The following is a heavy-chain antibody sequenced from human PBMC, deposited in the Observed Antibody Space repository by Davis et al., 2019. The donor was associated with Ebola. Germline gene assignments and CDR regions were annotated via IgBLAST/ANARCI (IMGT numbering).Heavy chain of an antibody. CDR1: GGSISSGGYT. Sequence: MPSETLSLTCAVSGGSISSGGYTWNWIRQPPGKGLEWIGYIYNSGSIYYNPSLKSRVTISVDTSKKQFSLKLSSVTAADTAAYYCATVTHRDGYYFEFWGQGTQVTVSS. CDR3: ATVTHRDGYYFEF. CDR2: IYNSGSI. D-gene: IGHD5-24*01. J-gene: IGHJ4*02. V-gene: IGHV4-30-4*07.